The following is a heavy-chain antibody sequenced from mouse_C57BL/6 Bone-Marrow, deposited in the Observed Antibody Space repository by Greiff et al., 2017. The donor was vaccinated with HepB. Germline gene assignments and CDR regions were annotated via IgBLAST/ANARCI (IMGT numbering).Heavy chain of an antibody. CDR1: GYAFSSSW. V-gene: IGHV1-82*01. CDR3: ARDYYGSSFFAY. Sequence: VQLVESGPELVKPGASVKISCKASGYAFSSSWMNWVKQRPGKGLEWIGRIYPGDGDTNYNGKFKGKATLTADKSSSTAYMQLSSLTSEDSAVYFCARDYYGSSFFAYWGQGTLVTVSA. J-gene: IGHJ3*01. CDR2: IYPGDGDT. D-gene: IGHD1-1*01.